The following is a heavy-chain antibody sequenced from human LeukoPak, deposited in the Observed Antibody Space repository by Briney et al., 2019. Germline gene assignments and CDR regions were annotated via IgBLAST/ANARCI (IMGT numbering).Heavy chain of an antibody. CDR3: ARRQQLGYYFDY. Sequence: PGGSLRLSCAASGFTFDDYGMSWVRQAPGKGLEWVSCISWNGGSTGYADSVKGRFTISRDNAKNSLYLQMNSLRAEDTALYYCARRQQLGYYFDYWGRGTLVTVSS. J-gene: IGHJ4*02. D-gene: IGHD6-13*01. CDR1: GFTFDDYG. V-gene: IGHV3-20*04. CDR2: ISWNGGST.